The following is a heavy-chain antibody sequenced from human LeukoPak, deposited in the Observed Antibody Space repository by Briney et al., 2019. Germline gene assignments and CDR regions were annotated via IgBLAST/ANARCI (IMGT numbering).Heavy chain of an antibody. Sequence: HGGSLRLSCAASGFTFSSYSMNWVRQAPGEGLEWVSSISSSSNYIYYAHSVKGRFTISRDNAKNSLYLQMNSLRAEDTAVYYCARDSETDAFDIWGQGTMVTVSS. CDR1: GFTFSSYS. J-gene: IGHJ3*02. CDR2: ISSSSNYI. CDR3: ARDSETDAFDI. V-gene: IGHV3-21*01.